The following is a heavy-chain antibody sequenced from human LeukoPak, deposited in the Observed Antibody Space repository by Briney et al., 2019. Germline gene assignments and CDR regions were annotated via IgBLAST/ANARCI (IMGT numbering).Heavy chain of an antibody. D-gene: IGHD6-19*01. CDR3: ARNEVAVAGKRVDY. CDR1: GYTFTSYG. CDR2: ISGYNGNT. Sequence: ASVKVSCKASGYTFTSYGISWVRQAPGQGLEWMGWISGYNGNTNYAQKLQGRVTMTTDTSASTAYMEVRSLRSDDTAVYYCARNEVAVAGKRVDYSGQRTLVTFSS. J-gene: IGHJ4*02. V-gene: IGHV1-18*01.